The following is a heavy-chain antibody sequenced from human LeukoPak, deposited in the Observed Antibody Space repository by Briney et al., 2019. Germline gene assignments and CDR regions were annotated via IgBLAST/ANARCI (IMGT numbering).Heavy chain of an antibody. CDR1: GYTFTSYG. J-gene: IGHJ4*02. CDR3: ARDNVAGSYLDY. D-gene: IGHD6-19*01. V-gene: IGHV1-46*01. CDR2: INPSGGST. Sequence: ASVKVSCKASGYTFTSYGISWVRQAPGQGLEWMGIINPSGGSTSYAQKFQGRVTMTRDTSTSTVYMELSSLRFEDTAVYYCARDNVAGSYLDYWGQGTLVTVSS.